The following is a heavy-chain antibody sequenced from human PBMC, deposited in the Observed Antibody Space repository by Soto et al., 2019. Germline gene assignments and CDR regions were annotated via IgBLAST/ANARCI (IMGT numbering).Heavy chain of an antibody. V-gene: IGHV1-18*01. D-gene: IGHD1-1*01. Sequence: ASVKVSCKASGYTFTSYGISWVRQAPGQGLEWMGWISAYNGNTNYAQKLQGRVTMTTDTSTSTAYMELRSLRSDDTAVYYCASRAERWLQLNFDYWGQGTLVTVSS. CDR1: GYTFTSYG. CDR3: ASRAERWLQLNFDY. CDR2: ISAYNGNT. J-gene: IGHJ4*02.